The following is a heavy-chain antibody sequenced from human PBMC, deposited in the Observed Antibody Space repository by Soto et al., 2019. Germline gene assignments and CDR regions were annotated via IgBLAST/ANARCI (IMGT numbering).Heavy chain of an antibody. D-gene: IGHD3-22*01. CDR2: IIPIFVTS. V-gene: IGHV1-69*13. CDR3: ARSLDYHDYTGYSTVGVYFDY. J-gene: IGHJ4*02. Sequence: SGKVSCKASGGSFSSSGISWVRQAPGQGLEWVGGIIPIFVTSHYAQMYQGRVTITADESTNTAYMELSSLTSEDTAVYYCARSLDYHDYTGYSTVGVYFDYWGLGTLVTVSS. CDR1: GGSFSSSG.